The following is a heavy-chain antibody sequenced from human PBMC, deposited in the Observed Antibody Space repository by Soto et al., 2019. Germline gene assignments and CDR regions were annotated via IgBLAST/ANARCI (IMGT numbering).Heavy chain of an antibody. CDR2: ISGSGASP. Sequence: EVQLLESGGGLVQPGGSLRLSCAASGFTFSTYTMSWVSRAPGKGLEWVSAISGSGASPSYADSVQGRFTISRDNPKRTLYLQMNNLRAEDTAVYYCAKARCSTTNCYVPDYWGQGTLVTVSS. CDR3: AKARCSTTNCYVPDY. D-gene: IGHD2-2*01. CDR1: GFTFSTYT. J-gene: IGHJ4*02. V-gene: IGHV3-23*01.